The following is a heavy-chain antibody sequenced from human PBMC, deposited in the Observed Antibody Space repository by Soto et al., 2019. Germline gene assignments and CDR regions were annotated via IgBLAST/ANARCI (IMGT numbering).Heavy chain of an antibody. J-gene: IGHJ2*01. D-gene: IGHD1-1*01. CDR3: ARGDTYNSYWNIDL. V-gene: IGHV5-51*01. CDR2: IYPGDSDT. Sequence: PGESLKISCKGSEYSFSSYWIAWVRQMPGKRLEWMGTIYPGDSDTRYSPSFEGRVSMSADESISTAYLQWGSLQASDTAIYYCARGDTYNSYWNIDLWGRGTMVTVSS. CDR1: EYSFSSYW.